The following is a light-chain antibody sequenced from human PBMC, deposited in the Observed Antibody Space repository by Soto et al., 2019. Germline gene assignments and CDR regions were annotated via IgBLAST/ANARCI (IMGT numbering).Light chain of an antibody. CDR2: GAS. V-gene: IGKV3D-20*02. J-gene: IGKJ5*01. Sequence: EIVLTQSPGTLSLSPGERATLSCRASQSVSSSYLAWHQQKPGQAPRLLIYGASTRATGIPARFSGSGSGTDFTLTISSLEPEDFAVYYCQQRSNWPPITFGQGTRLEIK. CDR1: QSVSSSY. CDR3: QQRSNWPPIT.